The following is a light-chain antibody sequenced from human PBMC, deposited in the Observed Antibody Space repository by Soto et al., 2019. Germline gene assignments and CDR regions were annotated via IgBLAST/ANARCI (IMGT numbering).Light chain of an antibody. V-gene: IGKV2-28*01. CDR1: RNLLHSNGYYY. J-gene: IGKJ5*01. CDR3: QQYYNSLIT. CDR2: LGS. Sequence: EIVVTQSPLSLPVTPGEPASLSCRSSRNLLHSNGYYYLDWYLQKPGQSPQLLIYLGSNRASGVPDRFSGSGSGTDFTLIISRLEPEDYAVYYCQQYYNSLITFGQGRRLEIK.